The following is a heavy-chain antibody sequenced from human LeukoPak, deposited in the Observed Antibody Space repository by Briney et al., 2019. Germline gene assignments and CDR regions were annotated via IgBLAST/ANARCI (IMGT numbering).Heavy chain of an antibody. CDR1: GGSFSGYH. D-gene: IGHD3-22*01. V-gene: IGHV4-34*01. CDR2: INPSGST. Sequence: SETLSLTCAVYGGSFSGYHWTWIRQSPGKGLEWIVDINPSGSTYYNPSLKSLLTISVDTSKNKFSLKLRSVTAADTAVYYCARGRHDITMIVVVMTSVSYYLDVWGKGTTVTVS. J-gene: IGHJ6*03. CDR3: ARGRHDITMIVVVMTSVSYYLDV.